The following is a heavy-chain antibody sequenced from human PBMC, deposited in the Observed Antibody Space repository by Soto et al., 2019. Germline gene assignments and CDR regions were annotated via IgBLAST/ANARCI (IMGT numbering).Heavy chain of an antibody. CDR1: GFSLSNAGLG. D-gene: IGHD6-13*01. V-gene: IGHV2-26*04. CDR2: IFSNDEK. J-gene: IGHJ5*02. Sequence: GSGPTLVNPTETLTLTCTVSGFSLSNAGLGVSWIRQPPGKALEWLAHIFSNDEKSYSTSLKSRLTISKDTSKSQVVLTMTNMDPVDTATYYCASTHSTSWYWFDPWGQGTLVTVSS. CDR3: ASTHSTSWYWFDP.